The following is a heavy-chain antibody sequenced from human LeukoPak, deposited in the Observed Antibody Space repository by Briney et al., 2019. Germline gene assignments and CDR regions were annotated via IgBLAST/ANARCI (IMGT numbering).Heavy chain of an antibody. V-gene: IGHV4-4*07. CDR3: ARDRTYKGLSKDAFDI. J-gene: IGHJ3*02. CDR1: GGSISSYY. D-gene: IGHD2/OR15-2a*01. CDR2: IYTSGST. Sequence: PSETLSLTCTVSGGSISSYYWSWIWQPAGKGLEWIGRIYTSGSTNYNPSLKSRVTMSVDTSKNQFSLKLSSVTAADTAVYYCARDRTYKGLSKDAFDIWGQGTMVTVSS.